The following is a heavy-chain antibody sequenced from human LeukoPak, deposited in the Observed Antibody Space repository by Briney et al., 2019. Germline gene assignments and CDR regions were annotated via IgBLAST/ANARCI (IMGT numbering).Heavy chain of an antibody. J-gene: IGHJ3*02. D-gene: IGHD2-2*01. CDR2: ISGSGGST. Sequence: GGSLRLSCAASGLTFSSYAMSWVRQAPGKGLEWVSSISGSGGSTYYADSVKGRFTISRDSSINTLSLQMNSLRAEDTAVYYCAKWGYCSSTSCSTDAFDIWGQGTMVTVSS. CDR3: AKWGYCSSTSCSTDAFDI. V-gene: IGHV3-23*01. CDR1: GLTFSSYA.